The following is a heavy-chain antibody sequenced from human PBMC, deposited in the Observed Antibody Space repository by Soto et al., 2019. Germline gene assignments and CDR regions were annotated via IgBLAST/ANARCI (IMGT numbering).Heavy chain of an antibody. Sequence: QVQLVESGGGVVQPGRSLRLSCAVSGFTFSSYAIHWVRQAPGKGLEWVAIISYDGSDKYYADSVKGRFTISRDNSKNTRYLQMNSLRGEDRAVYYGARETEHLDYLGRGTLVIVSS. CDR1: GFTFSSYA. CDR2: ISYDGSDK. J-gene: IGHJ4*02. CDR3: ARETEHLDY. V-gene: IGHV3-30*04.